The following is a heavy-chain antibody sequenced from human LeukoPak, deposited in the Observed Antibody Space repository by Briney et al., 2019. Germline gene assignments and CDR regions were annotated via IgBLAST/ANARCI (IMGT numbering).Heavy chain of an antibody. J-gene: IGHJ6*03. Sequence: GGSLRLSCAASGFTFSSCGIHWVRQAPGKGLEWVAVISYDGSNKYYADSVKGRFTISRDNSKNTLYLQMNSLRAEDTAVYYCAGVYYYYYMDVWGKGNTVTVSS. CDR1: GFTFSSCG. CDR3: AGVYYYYYMDV. CDR2: ISYDGSNK. V-gene: IGHV3-30*03. D-gene: IGHD2-8*01.